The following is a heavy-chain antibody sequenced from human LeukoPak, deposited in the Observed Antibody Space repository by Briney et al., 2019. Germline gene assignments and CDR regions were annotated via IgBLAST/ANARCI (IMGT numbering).Heavy chain of an antibody. D-gene: IGHD2-21*02. J-gene: IGHJ5*02. V-gene: IGHV1-2*02. CDR1: GYTLTELS. CDR2: INPNSGGT. Sequence: ASVKVSCKVSGYTLTELSMHWVRQAPGQGLEWMGWINPNSGGTNYAQKFQGRVTMTRDTSISTAYMELSRLRSDDTAVYYCARGEVTNWFDPWGQGTLVTVSS. CDR3: ARGEVTNWFDP.